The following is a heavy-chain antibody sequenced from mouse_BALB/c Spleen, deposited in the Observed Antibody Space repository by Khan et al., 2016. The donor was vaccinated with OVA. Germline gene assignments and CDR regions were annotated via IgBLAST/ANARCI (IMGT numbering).Heavy chain of an antibody. CDR2: ISYSGST. Sequence: VQLKQSGPGLVKPSQSLSLTCTVTGYSITSGYGWNWIRQFPGNKLEWMGYISYSGSTNYNPSLKSRISITRDTSKNQFFLQSNSVTTEDTATYYCARTARIKYWGQGTTLTGSS. D-gene: IGHD1-2*01. CDR1: GYSITSGYG. V-gene: IGHV3-2*02. J-gene: IGHJ2*01. CDR3: ARTARIKY.